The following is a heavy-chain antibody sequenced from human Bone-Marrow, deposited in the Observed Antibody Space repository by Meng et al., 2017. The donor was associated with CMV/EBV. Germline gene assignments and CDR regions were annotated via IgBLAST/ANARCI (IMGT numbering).Heavy chain of an antibody. Sequence: ASVKVSCKASGYTFTSYDINWVRQATGQGLEWMGWMNPNSGNTGYAQKFQGRVTMTRNTSISTAYMELSSLRSEDTAVYYCARDAASMVRGVMGYWGQGTLVTVSS. V-gene: IGHV1-8*01. CDR3: ARDAASMVRGVMGY. CDR2: MNPNSGNT. D-gene: IGHD3-10*01. J-gene: IGHJ4*02. CDR1: GYTFTSYD.